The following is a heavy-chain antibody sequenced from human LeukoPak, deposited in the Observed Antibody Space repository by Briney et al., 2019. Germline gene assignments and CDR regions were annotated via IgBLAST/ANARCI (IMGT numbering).Heavy chain of an antibody. CDR3: ARAPLAETMVRGAGMDV. CDR1: GGSISGYY. V-gene: IGHV4-34*01. D-gene: IGHD3-10*01. J-gene: IGHJ6*02. CDR2: INHSGST. Sequence: SETLSLTCTVSGGSISGYYWSWIRQPPGKGLEWIGEINHSGSTNYNPSLKSRVTISVDTSKNQFSLKLSSVTAADTAVYYCARAPLAETMVRGAGMDVWGQGTTVTVSS.